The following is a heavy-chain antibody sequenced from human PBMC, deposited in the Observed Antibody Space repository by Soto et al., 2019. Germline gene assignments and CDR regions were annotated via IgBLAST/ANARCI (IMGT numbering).Heavy chain of an antibody. CDR3: ARGGDYYDSSGYYFAGMDV. J-gene: IGHJ6*02. CDR2: IYYSGST. V-gene: IGHV4-31*03. Sequence: QVQLQESGPGLVKPSQTLSLTCTVSGGSISSGGYYWSWIRQHPGKGLEWIGYIYYSGSTYYNPSLRSRVTISVDTSKNQFSLELSSVTAADTAVYYGARGGDYYDSSGYYFAGMDVWGQGTTVTVSS. D-gene: IGHD3-22*01. CDR1: GGSISSGGYY.